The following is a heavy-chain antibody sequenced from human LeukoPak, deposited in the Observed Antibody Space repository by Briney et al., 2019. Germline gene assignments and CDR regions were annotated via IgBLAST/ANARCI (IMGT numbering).Heavy chain of an antibody. CDR2: NYYSGST. Sequence: SETLSLTCTVSGGSISSGGYYWSWIRQHPGKGLEWIGYNYYSGSTYYNPSLKSRVTISVDTSKNQFSLKLSSVTAADTAVYYCARVFGLESGSYYAPWYFDYWGQGTLVTVSS. CDR1: GGSISSGGYY. V-gene: IGHV4-31*03. D-gene: IGHD3-10*01. CDR3: ARVFGLESGSYYAPWYFDY. J-gene: IGHJ4*02.